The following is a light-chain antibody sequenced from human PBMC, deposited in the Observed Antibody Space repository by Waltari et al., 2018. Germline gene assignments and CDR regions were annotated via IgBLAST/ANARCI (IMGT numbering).Light chain of an antibody. CDR1: QGITNY. CDR2: AAS. J-gene: IGKJ2*01. Sequence: DIQMTQSPSAMSASVGDRVTITCRASQGITNYFAWFQQVPGKVPKRLIYAASSLQSGGPSRFSGSGSGTEFTLTINGLQPEDFATYYCLQHNSYPYTFGQGTKLEIK. V-gene: IGKV1-17*03. CDR3: LQHNSYPYT.